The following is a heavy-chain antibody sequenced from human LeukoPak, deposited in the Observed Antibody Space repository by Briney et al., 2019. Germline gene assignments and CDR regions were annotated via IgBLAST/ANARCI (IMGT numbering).Heavy chain of an antibody. Sequence: GASVTVSCKASGYTFTSYGISWVRQAPGQGLEGMGWISAYNGNTNYAQKLQGRVTMTTDTSTSTAYMELRSLRSDDTAVYYCARDSSPYIAAAGTQVAQVDYWGQGTLVTVSS. CDR2: ISAYNGNT. V-gene: IGHV1-18*01. D-gene: IGHD6-13*01. CDR1: GYTFTSYG. CDR3: ARDSSPYIAAAGTQVAQVDY. J-gene: IGHJ4*02.